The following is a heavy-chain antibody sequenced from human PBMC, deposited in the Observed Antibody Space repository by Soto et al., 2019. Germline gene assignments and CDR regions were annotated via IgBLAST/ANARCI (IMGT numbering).Heavy chain of an antibody. CDR2: INPSGGST. V-gene: IGHV1-46*01. CDR3: ARGGTRSLLEYYYYGMDV. J-gene: IGHJ6*02. CDR1: GYTFTNYY. Sequence: QVQLVQSGAEVKKPGASVKVSCKASGYTFTNYYMHWVRQAPGQGLEWMGTINPSGGSTSFAQKFQGRVTMTRDTSTSTGCMELSSLRSEDTAVYYCARGGTRSLLEYYYYGMDVWGQGTTVTGSS.